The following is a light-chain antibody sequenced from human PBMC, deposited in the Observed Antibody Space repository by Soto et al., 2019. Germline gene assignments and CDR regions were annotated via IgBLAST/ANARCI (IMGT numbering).Light chain of an antibody. J-gene: IGKJ4*01. CDR2: GAS. V-gene: IGKV3-20*01. Sequence: EIVLTQSPGTLSLSPGERATLSCRASQSVANNYIGWYQQKPGQAPRVLFFGASFRAAGIQDRFSGSGSGTDFALTISRLAPEDFAVYYCQQYGSLVTFGGGTKLEIK. CDR3: QQYGSLVT. CDR1: QSVANNY.